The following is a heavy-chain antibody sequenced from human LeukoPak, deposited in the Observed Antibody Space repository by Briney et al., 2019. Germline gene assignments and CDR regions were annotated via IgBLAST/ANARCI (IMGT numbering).Heavy chain of an antibody. J-gene: IGHJ4*02. D-gene: IGHD1-26*01. CDR1: GYRFTGYW. Sequence: GESLKISCKGYGYRFTGYWIAWVRQMPGKGLEWMGIIYPDDSDTRYSPSFQGQVSISADKSITTAYLQWSSLKASDTALYYCARREYTGSYYHFDYWGQGTLVTVSS. CDR3: ARREYTGSYYHFDY. CDR2: IYPDDSDT. V-gene: IGHV5-51*01.